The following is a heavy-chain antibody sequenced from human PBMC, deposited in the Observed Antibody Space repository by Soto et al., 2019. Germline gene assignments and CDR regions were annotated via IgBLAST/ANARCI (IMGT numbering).Heavy chain of an antibody. J-gene: IGHJ1*01. V-gene: IGHV1-2*02. D-gene: IGHD3-9*01. CDR3: ATRDYDILTGYLHI. CDR1: EHTSTIYY. CDR2: INADSGDT. Sequence: QAHLVQSGAEVRKPGASVKVSCQALEHTSTIYYIHWVRQARGQGLEWMGWINADSGDTTYAEDFRGSVTFTSATSTSTFRMELSRLTLDDTAMYFCATRDYDILTGYLHIWGQGTLITVSS.